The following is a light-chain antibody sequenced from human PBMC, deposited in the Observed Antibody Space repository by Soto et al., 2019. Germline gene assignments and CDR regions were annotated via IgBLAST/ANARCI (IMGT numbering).Light chain of an antibody. V-gene: IGKV3-20*01. J-gene: IGKJ1*01. CDR1: QSVSSNY. CDR2: GAS. CDR3: QQSGSSPWT. Sequence: EIVLTQSPGTLSLSAGDRATLSCRASQSVSSNYLAWYQQKPGQTPRLLIYGASSRATGIPDRFSGSGSGPDFTLTISRLEPEDFAVYYCQQSGSSPWTFGQGTKVEIK.